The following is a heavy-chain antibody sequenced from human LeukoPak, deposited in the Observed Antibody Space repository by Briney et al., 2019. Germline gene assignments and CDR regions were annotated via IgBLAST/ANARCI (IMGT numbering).Heavy chain of an antibody. CDR2: MCHGGST. V-gene: IGHV4-4*02. CDR1: GDSISTRNW. J-gene: IGHJ4*02. CDR3: ARGSGIWVAGSWYTNYFAY. Sequence: SGTLSLTCAVSGDSISTRNWWSWVRQPPGKGLEWIGEMCHGGSTNYNPSLKSRVTLYIDESNNEFSLKLTSVTAADTAFYYCARGSGIWVAGSWYTNYFAYWGQGRLVPVSS. D-gene: IGHD6-13*01.